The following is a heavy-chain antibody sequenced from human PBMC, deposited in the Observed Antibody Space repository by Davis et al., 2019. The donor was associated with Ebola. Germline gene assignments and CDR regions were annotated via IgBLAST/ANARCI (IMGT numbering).Heavy chain of an antibody. D-gene: IGHD2-15*01. CDR1: GGSISSYY. V-gene: IGHV4-59*08. J-gene: IGHJ4*02. Sequence: GSLRLSCTVSGGSISSYYWSWIRQPPGKGLEWIGYIYYSGSTNYNPSLKSRVTISVDTSKNQFSLKLSSVTAADTAVYYCARLQCSGGSCYSLYWGQGTLVTVSS. CDR3: ARLQCSGGSCYSLY. CDR2: IYYSGST.